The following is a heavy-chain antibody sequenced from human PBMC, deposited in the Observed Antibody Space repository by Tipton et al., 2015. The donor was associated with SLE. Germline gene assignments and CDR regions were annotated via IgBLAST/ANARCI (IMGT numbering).Heavy chain of an antibody. CDR3: ARGSITIFGVVITPTDY. CDR2: IYHRGST. CDR1: GYSISSGYY. J-gene: IGHJ4*02. Sequence: TLSLTCTVSGYSISSGYYWGWIRQPPGKGLEGIGSIYHRGSTYYNPSLKSRVTISVDTSKNQFSLKLSSVTAADTAVYYCARGSITIFGVVITPTDYWGQGTLVTVSS. D-gene: IGHD3-3*01. V-gene: IGHV4-38-2*02.